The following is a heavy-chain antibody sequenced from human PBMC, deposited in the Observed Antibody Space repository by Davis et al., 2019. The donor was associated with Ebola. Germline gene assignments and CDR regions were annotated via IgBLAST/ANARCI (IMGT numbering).Heavy chain of an antibody. CDR3: ARDTYRYQLLVIGVGYIDY. CDR2: ISAYNGNT. J-gene: IGHJ4*02. CDR1: GYTFTSYG. Sequence: AASVKVSCKASGYTFTSYGISWVRQAPGQGLEWMGWISAYNGNTNYTQKLQGRVTMTTDTSTSTAYMELRSLRSDDTAVYYCARDTYRYQLLVIGVGYIDYWGQGTLVTVSS. V-gene: IGHV1-18*01. D-gene: IGHD2-2*01.